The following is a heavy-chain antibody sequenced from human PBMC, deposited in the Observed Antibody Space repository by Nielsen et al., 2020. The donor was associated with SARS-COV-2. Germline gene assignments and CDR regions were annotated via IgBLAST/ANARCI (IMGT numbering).Heavy chain of an antibody. CDR1: GGTFSSCA. Sequence: ASVKVSCKASGGTFSSCAISWVRQAPGQGLEWMGWISPYNGNTNYAQKLQGRVTMTTDTSTTTAYMELRSLRSDDTAVYYCARVEQLYDYFDYWGQGTLVTVSS. V-gene: IGHV1-18*01. J-gene: IGHJ4*02. D-gene: IGHD5/OR15-5a*01. CDR3: ARVEQLYDYFDY. CDR2: ISPYNGNT.